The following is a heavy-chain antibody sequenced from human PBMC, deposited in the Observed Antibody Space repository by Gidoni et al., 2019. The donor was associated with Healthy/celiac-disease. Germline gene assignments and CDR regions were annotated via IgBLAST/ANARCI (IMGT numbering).Heavy chain of an antibody. J-gene: IGHJ4*02. D-gene: IGHD3-16*01. CDR3: ARVIYDYSVWASSGPLFDY. Sequence: QVQLVQSGAEVKKPGSSVKVSCKASGGPFSSYAISGVRQAPGQGLEWMGGIIPIFGTANYAQKFQGRVTITADESTSTAYMELSSLRSEDTAVYYCARVIYDYSVWASSGPLFDYWGQGTLVTVSS. CDR1: GGPFSSYA. V-gene: IGHV1-69*01. CDR2: IIPIFGTA.